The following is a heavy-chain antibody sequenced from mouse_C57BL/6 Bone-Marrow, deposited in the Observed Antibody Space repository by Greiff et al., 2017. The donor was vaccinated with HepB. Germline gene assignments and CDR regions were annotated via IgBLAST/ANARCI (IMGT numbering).Heavy chain of an antibody. V-gene: IGHV1-81*01. J-gene: IGHJ1*03. Sequence: QVQLQQSGAELARPGASVKLSCKASGYTFTSYGISWVKQRTGQGLEWIGEIYPRSGNTYYNEKFKGKATLTADKSSSTAYMELRSLTSEDSAVYFCARSRLRTGYFDVWGTGTTLTVSS. CDR3: ARSRLRTGYFDV. CDR2: IYPRSGNT. CDR1: GYTFTSYG. D-gene: IGHD1-1*01.